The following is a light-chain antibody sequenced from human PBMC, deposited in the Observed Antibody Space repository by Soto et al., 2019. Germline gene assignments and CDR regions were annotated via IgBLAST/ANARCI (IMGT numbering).Light chain of an antibody. V-gene: IGKV1-5*01. CDR1: QNIRSR. Sequence: DFQMTQSPSTLSASVGDRVTITCRASQNIRSRLAWFQQKPGKAPKLLIYDASSLESGAPQRFSGSGSGTEFTLTISSLQTDDFSTYYCQHYHSYRTLGQGTKVDTK. CDR3: QHYHSYRT. J-gene: IGKJ1*01. CDR2: DAS.